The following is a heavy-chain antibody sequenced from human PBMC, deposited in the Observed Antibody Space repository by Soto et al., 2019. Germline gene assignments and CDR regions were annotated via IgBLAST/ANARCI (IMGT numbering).Heavy chain of an antibody. V-gene: IGHV3-33*01. J-gene: IGHJ4*02. CDR3: ARGYCSSTNCYNYFDY. CDR2: IWYDGSNK. CDR1: GFTFSSYG. D-gene: IGHD2-2*02. Sequence: PGGSLRLSCAASGFTFSSYGMHWVRQAPGKGLEWVAVIWYDGSNKYYADSVKGRFTISRDNSKNTLYLQMNSLRAEDTAVYYCARGYCSSTNCYNYFDYWGQGTLVTVSS.